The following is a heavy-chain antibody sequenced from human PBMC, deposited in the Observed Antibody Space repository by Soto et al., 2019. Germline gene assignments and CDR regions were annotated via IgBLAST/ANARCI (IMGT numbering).Heavy chain of an antibody. CDR2: ISGSGGST. V-gene: IGHV3-23*01. CDR1: GFTFSSYA. D-gene: IGHD2-15*01. J-gene: IGHJ1*01. CDR3: AKDRYCSGGSCYPEYFQH. Sequence: EVQLLESGGGLVQPGGSLRLSCAASGFTFSSYAMSWVRQAPGKGLEWVSAISGSGGSTYYADSVKGRFTISRDNSKNTLYLQMNSLRGEDTAVYYCAKDRYCSGGSCYPEYFQHWGQGTLVTVSS.